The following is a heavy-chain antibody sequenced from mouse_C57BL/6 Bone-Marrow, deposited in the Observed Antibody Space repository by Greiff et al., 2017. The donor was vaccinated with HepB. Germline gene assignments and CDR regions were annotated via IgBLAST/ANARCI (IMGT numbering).Heavy chain of an antibody. CDR3: ARSALGLFDY. J-gene: IGHJ2*01. CDR1: GYTFTSYW. V-gene: IGHV1-50*01. Sequence: QVQLQQSGPELVKPGASVKISCKASGYTFTSYWMQWVKQRPGQGLEWIGEIDPSDSYTNYNQKFKGKATLTVDTSSSTAYMQLSSLTSEDSAVYYCARSALGLFDYWGQGTTLTVSS. D-gene: IGHD4-1*01. CDR2: IDPSDSYT.